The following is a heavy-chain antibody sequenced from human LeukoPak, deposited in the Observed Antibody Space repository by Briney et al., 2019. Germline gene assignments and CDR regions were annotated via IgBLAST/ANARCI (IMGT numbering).Heavy chain of an antibody. D-gene: IGHD2-15*01. V-gene: IGHV3-23*01. J-gene: IGHJ3*02. CDR1: GFTFSSYA. CDR3: ASSEVVVVANYAFDI. CDR2: ISGSGGST. Sequence: GGSLRLSCAASGFTFSSYAMSWVRQAPGKGLEWVSAISGSGGSTYYADSVKGRFTISRDNAKNSLYLQMNSLRDEDTAVYYCASSEVVVVANYAFDIWGQGTMATVSS.